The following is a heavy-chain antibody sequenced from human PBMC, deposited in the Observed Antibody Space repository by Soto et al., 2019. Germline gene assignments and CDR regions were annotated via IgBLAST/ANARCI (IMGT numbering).Heavy chain of an antibody. CDR3: AKDVRIAAFYYFDY. Sequence: EVQLLESGGGLVQPGGSLRLSCTASGFTFSNYAMSWVRQTPGKGLEWVSAISGSGSSTYYADSVKGRFAISRDNSKNTLYLQMNSLRAEDTAVYYCAKDVRIAAFYYFDYWGQGTLVTVSS. V-gene: IGHV3-23*01. CDR2: ISGSGSST. CDR1: GFTFSNYA. J-gene: IGHJ4*02. D-gene: IGHD6-6*01.